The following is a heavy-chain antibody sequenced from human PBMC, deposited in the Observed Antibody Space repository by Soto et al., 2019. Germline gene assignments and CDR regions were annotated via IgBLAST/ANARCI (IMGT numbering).Heavy chain of an antibody. Sequence: SENLSLTCAVYGGSLSGYYWSWIRQPPGKGLEWIGEINHSGSTNYNPSLKSRITISVDTSKNQFSLKLTSVTAADTAVYYCARASPGYCGSTSCYSVPPGGPFDPWGQGTLVTVSS. V-gene: IGHV4-34*01. J-gene: IGHJ5*02. CDR3: ARASPGYCGSTSCYSVPPGGPFDP. CDR1: GGSLSGYY. CDR2: INHSGST. D-gene: IGHD2-2*01.